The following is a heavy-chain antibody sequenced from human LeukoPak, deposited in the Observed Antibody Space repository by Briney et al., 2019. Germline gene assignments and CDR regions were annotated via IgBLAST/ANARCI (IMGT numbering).Heavy chain of an antibody. V-gene: IGHV3-21*01. CDR3: ARVLETDCRGSSCYSGLDY. CDR1: GFTFSSYN. Sequence: GGSLRLSCAASGFTFSSYNMNWVRQAPGRGLEWVSSISRTGSYIYYADSVKGRFTISRDNAQNSLYLQMNSLRVEDTAVYYCARVLETDCRGSSCYSGLDYWGQGTLVTVSS. J-gene: IGHJ4*02. CDR2: ISRTGSYI. D-gene: IGHD2-15*01.